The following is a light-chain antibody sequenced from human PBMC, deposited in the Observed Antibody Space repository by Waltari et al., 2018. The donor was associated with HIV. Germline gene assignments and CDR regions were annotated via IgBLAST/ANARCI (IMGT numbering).Light chain of an antibody. CDR1: TGAVTSGNY. Sequence: QTVVTQEPSLTVSPGGTVTLTCASSTGAVTSGNYPNWFQQKPGHAPRALINSTNKKHAWTPAPFSGSLLGGKAALTLSVVQPEDEAEYYCLLYYGGQGYVFGTGTKVTVL. V-gene: IGLV7-43*01. CDR2: STN. J-gene: IGLJ1*01. CDR3: LLYYGGQGYV.